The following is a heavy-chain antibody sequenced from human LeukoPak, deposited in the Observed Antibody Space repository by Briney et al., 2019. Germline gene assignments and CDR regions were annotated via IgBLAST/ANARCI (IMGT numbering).Heavy chain of an antibody. CDR3: ASNQWPNWYFDL. CDR1: GFTFSSYS. Sequence: PGGSLRLSCAASGFTFSSYSMNWVRQPPGKGLEWIGSIYYSGSTFYNPSLKSRLTISGDKSKNQFSLKLSSVTAADTAVYYCASNQWPNWYFDLWGRGALVTVSS. V-gene: IGHV4-39*07. J-gene: IGHJ2*01. D-gene: IGHD6-19*01. CDR2: IYYSGST.